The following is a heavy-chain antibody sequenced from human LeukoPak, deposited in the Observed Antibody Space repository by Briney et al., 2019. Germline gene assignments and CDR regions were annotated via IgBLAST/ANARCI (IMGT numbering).Heavy chain of an antibody. Sequence: SETLSLTCTVSGGSISSYYWSWIRQPPGKGLEWIGYIYNSETTNYNPSLKSRVTISVDTSKNHFSLKLSSVTAADTAVYYCARASGGVSDFDYWGQGTLVTVSS. V-gene: IGHV4-59*01. CDR2: IYNSETT. D-gene: IGHD3-16*01. J-gene: IGHJ4*02. CDR1: GGSISSYY. CDR3: ARASGGVSDFDY.